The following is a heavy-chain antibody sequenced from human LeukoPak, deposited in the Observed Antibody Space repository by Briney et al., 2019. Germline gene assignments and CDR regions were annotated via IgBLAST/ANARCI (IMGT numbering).Heavy chain of an antibody. CDR1: GGTFSSYA. D-gene: IGHD2-2*01. J-gene: IGHJ4*02. CDR3: ARGPAKRYCSSTSCYGFDY. Sequence: ASVKVSCKASGGTFSSYAISWVRQAPGQGLEWMGGIIPIFGTANYAQKFQGRVTITADESTSTAYMELSSLRSEDTAVYYRARGPAKRYCSSTSCYGFDYWGQGTLVTVSS. CDR2: IIPIFGTA. V-gene: IGHV1-69*01.